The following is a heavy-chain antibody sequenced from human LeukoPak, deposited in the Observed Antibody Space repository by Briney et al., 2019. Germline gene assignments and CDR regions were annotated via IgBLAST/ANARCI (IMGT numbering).Heavy chain of an antibody. Sequence: SETLSLTCTVSGGSISSYYWSWVRQPAGKGLEWIGRIYTSGSTNYNPSLKSRVTISVDTSKNQFSLKLSSVTAADTAVYYCARGIEYSNYLVYWGQGILVTVSS. CDR2: IYTSGST. CDR3: ARGIEYSNYLVY. CDR1: GGSISSYY. J-gene: IGHJ4*02. V-gene: IGHV4-4*07. D-gene: IGHD4-11*01.